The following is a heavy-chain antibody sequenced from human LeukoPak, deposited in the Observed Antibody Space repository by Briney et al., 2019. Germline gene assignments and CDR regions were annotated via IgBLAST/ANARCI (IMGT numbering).Heavy chain of an antibody. D-gene: IGHD7-27*01. CDR3: AGAAILGKSWYFDY. V-gene: IGHV4/OR15-8*01. CDR2: IYHSGSA. J-gene: IGHJ4*02. Sequence: SETLSLTCGVSGGSVSSSNWWSWVRQPPGKGLEWIGEIYHSGSASYNASLKSRVTMSVDESKNQVSLRLTSVNAADTAVDYCAGAAILGKSWYFDYWGRGILVTVSS. CDR1: GGSVSSSNW.